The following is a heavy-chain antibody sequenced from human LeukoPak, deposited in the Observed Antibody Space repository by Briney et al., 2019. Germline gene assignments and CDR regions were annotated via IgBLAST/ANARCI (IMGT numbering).Heavy chain of an antibody. Sequence: GASVKVSCKASGYTFTSYGISWVRQAPGQGLEWMGWINPNSGGTNYAQKFQGRVTMTRDTSISTAYMELSRLRSDDTAVYYCARDQADYGDYLGYWGQGTLVTVSS. V-gene: IGHV1-2*02. D-gene: IGHD4-17*01. CDR3: ARDQADYGDYLGY. J-gene: IGHJ4*02. CDR2: INPNSGGT. CDR1: GYTFTSYG.